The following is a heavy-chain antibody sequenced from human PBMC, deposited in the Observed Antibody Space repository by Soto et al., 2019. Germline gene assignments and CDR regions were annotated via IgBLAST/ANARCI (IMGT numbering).Heavy chain of an antibody. CDR2: IDPSDSYT. CDR3: ARHEAPRYCSSTSCYYHYYGMDV. CDR1: GYSFTSYW. V-gene: IGHV5-10-1*01. J-gene: IGHJ6*02. Sequence: PGESLKISCKGSGYSFTSYWISWVRQMPGKGLEWMGRIDPSDSYTNYSPSLQGHVTISADKSISTAYLQWSSLKASDTAMYYCARHEAPRYCSSTSCYYHYYGMDVWGQGTTVTVSS. D-gene: IGHD2-2*01.